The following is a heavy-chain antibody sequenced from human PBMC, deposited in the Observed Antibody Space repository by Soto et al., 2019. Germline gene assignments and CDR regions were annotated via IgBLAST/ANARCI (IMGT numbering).Heavy chain of an antibody. CDR1: GYTFTSYG. J-gene: IGHJ6*02. CDR3: ARDDGPSGSCPYHYYYGMDV. V-gene: IGHV1-18*01. CDR2: ISAYNGNT. D-gene: IGHD1-26*01. Sequence: QVQLVQSGAEVKKPGASVKVSCKASGYTFTSYGISWVRQAPGQGLEWMGWISAYNGNTNYAQKLQGRVTMTTDTSTSTAYMELRSLRSDDTAVYYCARDDGPSGSCPYHYYYGMDVWGQGTTVTVSS.